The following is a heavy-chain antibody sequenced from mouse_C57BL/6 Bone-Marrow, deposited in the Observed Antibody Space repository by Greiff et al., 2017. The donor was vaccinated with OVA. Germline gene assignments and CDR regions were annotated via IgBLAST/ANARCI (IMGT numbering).Heavy chain of an antibody. CDR2: INPGSGGT. V-gene: IGHV1-54*01. CDR3: ARSDYVPFAY. J-gene: IGHJ3*01. D-gene: IGHD2-4*01. CDR1: GYAFTNYL. Sequence: QVQLQQSGAELVRPGTSVKVSCKASGYAFTNYLIEWVKQRPGQGLEWIGVINPGSGGTNYNEKFKGKATLTADKSSSTAYMQLSSLTSEDSAVYFGARSDYVPFAYWGQGTLVTVSA.